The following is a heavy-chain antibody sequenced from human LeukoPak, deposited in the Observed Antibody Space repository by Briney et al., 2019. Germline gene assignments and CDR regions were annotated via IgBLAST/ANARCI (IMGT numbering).Heavy chain of an antibody. D-gene: IGHD6-13*01. CDR2: INPVDSET. V-gene: IGHV5-51*01. Sequence: GESLKISCKGSGYTFTNHWIAWVRQMPGKGLECMGIINPVDSETRYSPSFQGQVTISVDKSITTASLQWSSLRASDTAMYYCARHSSSWNTDAFDIWGQGTMVTVSS. J-gene: IGHJ3*02. CDR3: ARHSSSWNTDAFDI. CDR1: GYTFTNHW.